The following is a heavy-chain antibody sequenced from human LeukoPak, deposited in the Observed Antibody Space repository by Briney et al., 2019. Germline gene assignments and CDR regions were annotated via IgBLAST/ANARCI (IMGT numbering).Heavy chain of an antibody. CDR3: AKDVSWNWFDP. Sequence: GGSLRPSCAASGFTFSTYAMHWVRQAPGKGLEWVAVISYDGSNKYYADSVKGRFTISRDNSKNTLYLQMNTLRAEDTAVYYCAKDVSWNWFDPWGQGTLVTVSS. CDR1: GFTFSTYA. V-gene: IGHV3-30*18. J-gene: IGHJ5*02. CDR2: ISYDGSNK.